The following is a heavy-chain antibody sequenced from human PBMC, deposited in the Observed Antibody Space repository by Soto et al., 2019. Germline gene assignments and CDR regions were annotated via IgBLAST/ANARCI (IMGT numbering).Heavy chain of an antibody. CDR3: ARERYQVISDGMDV. CDR1: GYTFTGYS. Sequence: QVQLVQSGAEVKTPGASVRVSCKAPGYTFTGYSIHWVREAPGQGLEWLGWINPQTGGTSYAQKFQGRVTLSRDTSINPAYLELSRLRFDDAAVYFCARERYQVISDGMDVWGQGTTVTVSS. D-gene: IGHD2-2*01. CDR2: INPQTGGT. V-gene: IGHV1-2*02. J-gene: IGHJ6*02.